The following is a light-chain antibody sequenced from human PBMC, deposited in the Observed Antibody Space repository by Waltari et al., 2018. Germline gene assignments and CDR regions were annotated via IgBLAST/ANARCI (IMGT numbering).Light chain of an antibody. V-gene: IGLV3-19*01. CDR2: GKE. CDR1: SPRTSS. Sequence: SSELTQGPDVSVALGQTVKITYQGDSPRTSSAIWYQVKPGQAPVLVLFGKEKRPSGIPDRISGYSSGTTSSLTITGAQAEDEADYYCHSRKGRDNQVVFGGGTKLTVL. J-gene: IGLJ3*02. CDR3: HSRKGRDNQVV.